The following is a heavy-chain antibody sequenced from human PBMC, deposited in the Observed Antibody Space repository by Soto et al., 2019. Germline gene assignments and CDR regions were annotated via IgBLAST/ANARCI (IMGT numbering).Heavy chain of an antibody. CDR1: GGSISSGGYY. D-gene: IGHD3-22*01. CDR3: ARFGYSTNIGIDY. J-gene: IGHJ4*02. Sequence: PSETLSLTCTVSGGSISSGGYYWSWIRQHPGKGLELIGYIYYTGSSYYNPSLKSRVTISVDTSKNQFSLKLSSVTAADTAVYFCARFGYSTNIGIDYWGQGTLVTVSS. V-gene: IGHV4-31*03. CDR2: IYYTGSS.